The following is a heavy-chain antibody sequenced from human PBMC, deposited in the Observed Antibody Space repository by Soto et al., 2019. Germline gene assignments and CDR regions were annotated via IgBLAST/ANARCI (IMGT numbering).Heavy chain of an antibody. CDR2: ISSSSSI. D-gene: IGHD1-26*01. CDR1: GFTLKDHE. CDR3: ATDLSGTLSRRYGMDV. J-gene: IGHJ6*04. V-gene: IGHV3-48*03. Sequence: PWGSLRISCVASGFTLKDHEMSWVRQAPGKGLEWVSYISSSSSIYYADSVKGRFTISRDNARNSLYLQMNSLRADDSAVYYCATDLSGTLSRRYGMDVWGKGTKVTVSS.